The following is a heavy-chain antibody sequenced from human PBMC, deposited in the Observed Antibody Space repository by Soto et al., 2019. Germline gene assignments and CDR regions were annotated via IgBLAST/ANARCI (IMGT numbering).Heavy chain of an antibody. D-gene: IGHD4-4*01. J-gene: IGHJ6*02. CDR1: GFTFTSYN. CDR2: ILHDGSNE. Sequence: GGSLRLSCAASGFTFTSYNMHWVRQAPCRWLEWVALILHDGSNEYYADSVKGRFTISRDNSKNTLYLQMNSLRAEDTAVYYCAKSRDGYSFYFYYGMDVWGQGTTVTVSS. V-gene: IGHV3-30*18. CDR3: AKSRDGYSFYFYYGMDV.